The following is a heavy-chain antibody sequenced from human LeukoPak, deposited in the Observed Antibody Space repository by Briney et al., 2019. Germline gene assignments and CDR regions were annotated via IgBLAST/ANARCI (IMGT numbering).Heavy chain of an antibody. J-gene: IGHJ4*02. D-gene: IGHD3-9*01. V-gene: IGHV1-2*02. Sequence: ASVKVSCKASGYTFTGYYMHWVRQAPGQGLEWMGWINPNSGGTNYAQKFQGRVTMTRDTSISTAYMELNRLRSDDTAVYYCARDTNYDILTGYYTPGAYYFDYWGQGTLVTVSS. CDR1: GYTFTGYY. CDR2: INPNSGGT. CDR3: ARDTNYDILTGYYTPGAYYFDY.